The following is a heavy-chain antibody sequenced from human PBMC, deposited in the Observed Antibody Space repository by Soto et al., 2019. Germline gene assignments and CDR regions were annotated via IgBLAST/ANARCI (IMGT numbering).Heavy chain of an antibody. Sequence: EVQLLESGGGWVQPGGSLRLSCAASGFTFSSYAMNWVRQAPGKGLEWVSVISGSGGSTYYADSVKGRSSISRDSSKNTLYVQMTSLRAEDTAVDYCAKRGSGSYFDYWGQGTLVTVSS. CDR2: ISGSGGST. CDR1: GFTFSSYA. CDR3: AKRGSGSYFDY. J-gene: IGHJ4*02. V-gene: IGHV3-23*01. D-gene: IGHD1-26*01.